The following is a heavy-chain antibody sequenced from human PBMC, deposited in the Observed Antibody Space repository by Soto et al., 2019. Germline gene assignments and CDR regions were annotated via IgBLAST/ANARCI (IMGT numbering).Heavy chain of an antibody. CDR2: ISYDGSNK. CDR3: AREEPYKLRFLEWTYFDY. Sequence: QVRLVESGGGVVQPGRSLRLSCAASGFTFSSYAMHWVRQAPGKGLEWVAVISYDGSNKYYADSVKGRFTISRDNSKNTLYLQMNSLRAEDTAVYYCAREEPYKLRFLEWTYFDYWGQGTLVTVSS. CDR1: GFTFSSYA. V-gene: IGHV3-30-3*01. D-gene: IGHD3-3*01. J-gene: IGHJ4*02.